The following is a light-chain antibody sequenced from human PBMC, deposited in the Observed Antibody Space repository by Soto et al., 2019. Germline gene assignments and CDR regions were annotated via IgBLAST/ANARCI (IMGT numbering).Light chain of an antibody. V-gene: IGKV3-20*01. Sequence: PGERATLSCRASQSVSSNYLAWYKQKPGQAPRLLIYGASNRATDIPDRFSASGSGTDLTITISRLEPEDFEVYYCQQYGGSTGTFGQGTKVDIK. J-gene: IGKJ1*01. CDR2: GAS. CDR3: QQYGGSTGT. CDR1: QSVSSNY.